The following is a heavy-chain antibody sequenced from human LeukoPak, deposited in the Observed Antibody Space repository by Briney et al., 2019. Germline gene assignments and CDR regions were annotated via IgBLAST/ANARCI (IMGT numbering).Heavy chain of an antibody. Sequence: GGSLRLSCAASGFTFSSYAMSWVRQAPGQGLEWVSAISGSGGSTYYADSVKGRFTVSRDNSKSTLYLQMNCLRAEDTAVYYCASARVRGVIIPLDYWGQGTLVTVSS. D-gene: IGHD3-10*01. V-gene: IGHV3-23*01. J-gene: IGHJ4*02. CDR3: ASARVRGVIIPLDY. CDR1: GFTFSSYA. CDR2: ISGSGGST.